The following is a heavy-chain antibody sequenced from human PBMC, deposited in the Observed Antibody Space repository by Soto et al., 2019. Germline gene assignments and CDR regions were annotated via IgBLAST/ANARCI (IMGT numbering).Heavy chain of an antibody. CDR3: VRYCSTTLCNGVATRTFDY. D-gene: IGHD2-2*01. J-gene: IGHJ4*02. CDR2: ISSSGYTV. V-gene: IGHV3-48*03. Sequence: EVQLVESGGALVQPGGSLRLSCAASRFTFSTYEMNWVRQAPGKGLEWVSYISSSGYTVYYADSVKGRFTISRDNIRNSLYLQLNSLRDEDTALYYCVRYCSTTLCNGVATRTFDYWGQGTLVTVSS. CDR1: RFTFSTYE.